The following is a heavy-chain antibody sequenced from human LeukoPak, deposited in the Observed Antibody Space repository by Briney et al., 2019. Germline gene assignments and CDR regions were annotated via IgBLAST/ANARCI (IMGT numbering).Heavy chain of an antibody. J-gene: IGHJ4*02. Sequence: GGSLRLSCAASGFTVSSNYMSWVRQAPGKGPEWVSVIYSGGSTYYADSVKGRFTISRDNSKNTLYLQMNSLRAEDTAVYYCAREHDSSGYLGYYFDYWGQGTLVTVSS. D-gene: IGHD3-22*01. CDR1: GFTVSSNY. V-gene: IGHV3-66*02. CDR2: IYSGGST. CDR3: AREHDSSGYLGYYFDY.